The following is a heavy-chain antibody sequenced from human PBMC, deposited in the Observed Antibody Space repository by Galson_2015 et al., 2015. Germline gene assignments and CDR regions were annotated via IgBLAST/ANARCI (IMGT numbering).Heavy chain of an antibody. Sequence: TFSSYAISWVRQAPGQGLEWMGGIIPIFGTANYAQKFQGRVTITADESTSTAYMELSSLRSEDTAVYYCARGRVVVAATPILNWFDPWGQGTLVTVSS. J-gene: IGHJ5*02. D-gene: IGHD2-15*01. V-gene: IGHV1-69*01. CDR1: TFSSYA. CDR2: IIPIFGTA. CDR3: ARGRVVVAATPILNWFDP.